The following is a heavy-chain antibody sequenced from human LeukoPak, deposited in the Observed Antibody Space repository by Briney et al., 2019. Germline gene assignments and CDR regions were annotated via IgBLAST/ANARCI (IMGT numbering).Heavy chain of an antibody. Sequence: PSETLSLTCAVYGGSFSGYYWSWIRQPPGKGLEWIGSIYSSGSTYYNPSLKSRVTISVDTSKNQFSLKLSSVTAADTAVYYCARHYGPWGQGTLVTVSS. D-gene: IGHD3-16*01. CDR2: IYSSGST. J-gene: IGHJ5*02. CDR3: ARHYGP. CDR1: GGSFSGYY. V-gene: IGHV4-34*01.